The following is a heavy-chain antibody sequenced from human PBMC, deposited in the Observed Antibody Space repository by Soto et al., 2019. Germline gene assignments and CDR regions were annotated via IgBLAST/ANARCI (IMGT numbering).Heavy chain of an antibody. CDR1: GYTFTSYG. Sequence: QVQLVQSGAEVKKPGASVKVSCKASGYTFTSYGISWVRQAPGQGLEWMGWISAYNGNTNYAQKLQGRVTMTTDTSTSTAYMELRSLRSDDTAVYYCARVPVTTTYYYNYYMDVWGKGTTVTVSS. CDR2: ISAYNGNT. J-gene: IGHJ6*03. V-gene: IGHV1-18*01. D-gene: IGHD4-4*01. CDR3: ARVPVTTTYYYNYYMDV.